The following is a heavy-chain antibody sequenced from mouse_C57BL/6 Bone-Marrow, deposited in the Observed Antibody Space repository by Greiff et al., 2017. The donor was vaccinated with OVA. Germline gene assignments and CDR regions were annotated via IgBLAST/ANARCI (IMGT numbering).Heavy chain of an antibody. V-gene: IGHV10-3*01. Sequence: EVQLVESGAGLVQPKGSLKLSCAASGFTFNTYAMHWVRQGPGQGLEWVARISSKSSNYATYYADSGKDRFTISRNDTQSMHYLQMNNLKTEDTAMYCCVTEFDYWGQGTTLTVSS. CDR2: ISSKSSNYAT. J-gene: IGHJ2*01. CDR3: VTEFDY. CDR1: GFTFNTYA.